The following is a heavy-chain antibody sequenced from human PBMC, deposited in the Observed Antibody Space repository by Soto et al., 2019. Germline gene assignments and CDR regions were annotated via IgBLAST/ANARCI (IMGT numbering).Heavy chain of an antibody. D-gene: IGHD4-17*01. V-gene: IGHV3-30*03. CDR2: ISYDGNNK. CDR3: ARGPSYSDSYFDY. J-gene: IGHJ4*02. Sequence: GGSLRLSCAASEFTFSNYAMHWVRQPPGKGLQWLAVISYDGNNKYYADSVEGRFTISRDNSKNTVYLQMNSLRLEDTAVYYCARGPSYSDSYFDYWGQGTLVTVPS. CDR1: EFTFSNYA.